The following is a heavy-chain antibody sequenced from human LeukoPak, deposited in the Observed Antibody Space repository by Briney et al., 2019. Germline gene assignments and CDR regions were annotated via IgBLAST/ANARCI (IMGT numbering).Heavy chain of an antibody. Sequence: GASVKVSCKVSGYTLTELSMHWVRQAPGKGLEWMGGFDPEDGETIYAQKFQGRVTMTEDTSTDTAYMELSSLRSEDTAVYYCARDLGYYGSEPLYFDYWGQGTLVTVSS. D-gene: IGHD3-10*01. J-gene: IGHJ4*02. V-gene: IGHV1-24*01. CDR3: ARDLGYYGSEPLYFDY. CDR1: GYTLTELS. CDR2: FDPEDGET.